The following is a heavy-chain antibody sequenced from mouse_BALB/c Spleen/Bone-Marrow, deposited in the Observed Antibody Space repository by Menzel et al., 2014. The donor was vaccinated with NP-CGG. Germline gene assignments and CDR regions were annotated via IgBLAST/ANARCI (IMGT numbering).Heavy chain of an antibody. Sequence: EVKLMESGGGLVQPGGSLRLSCATSGFTFTDYYMSWVRQPPGKAPEWLGFIRNKANGYTTEYSASVKGRFTISRDNSQSILYLQMNTLRAEDSATYYCARYGYDYFDYWGQGTTLTVSS. V-gene: IGHV7-3*02. D-gene: IGHD2-2*01. CDR3: ARYGYDYFDY. CDR2: IRNKANGYTT. J-gene: IGHJ2*01. CDR1: GFTFTDYY.